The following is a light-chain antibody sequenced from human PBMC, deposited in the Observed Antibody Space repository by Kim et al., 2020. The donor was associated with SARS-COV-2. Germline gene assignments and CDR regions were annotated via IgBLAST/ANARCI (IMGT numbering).Light chain of an antibody. Sequence: LSPGERATLSCRDSQSVTSDYLAWYQQKPGQTPRLLIYGASSRATGIPDRFSGSGSGTDFTLTISRLEPEDFAVYYCQQYGSSPRFGGGTKVDIK. CDR2: GAS. J-gene: IGKJ4*01. CDR1: QSVTSDY. V-gene: IGKV3-20*01. CDR3: QQYGSSPR.